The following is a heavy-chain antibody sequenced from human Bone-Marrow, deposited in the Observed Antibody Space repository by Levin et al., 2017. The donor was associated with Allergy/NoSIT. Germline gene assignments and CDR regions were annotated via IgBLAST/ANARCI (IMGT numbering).Heavy chain of an antibody. D-gene: IGHD6-19*01. V-gene: IGHV4-39*01. CDR1: GDSISSSSFY. CDR3: ATYSSGRDPSDH. Sequence: SQTLSLTCTVSGDSISSSSFYWGWIRQTPGKGLEWIGSFDNSGSTYSNPSLNSRVTISVDTSKNQFSLRLSSVTAADTAVYYCATYSSGRDPSDHWGQGTLVTVSS. CDR2: FDNSGST. J-gene: IGHJ5*02.